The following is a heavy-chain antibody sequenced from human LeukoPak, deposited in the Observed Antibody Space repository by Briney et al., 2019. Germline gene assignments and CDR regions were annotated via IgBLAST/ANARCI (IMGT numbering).Heavy chain of an antibody. D-gene: IGHD1-26*01. CDR2: ISGSGGST. CDR3: ARAGDYYYYMDV. Sequence: GGSLRLSCAASGFTFSSYAMSWVRQAPGKGLEWVSAISGSGGSTYYADSVKGRFTISRDNSKNTLYLQMNSLRAEDTAVYYCARAGDYYYYMDVWGKGTTVTVSS. J-gene: IGHJ6*03. CDR1: GFTFSSYA. V-gene: IGHV3-23*01.